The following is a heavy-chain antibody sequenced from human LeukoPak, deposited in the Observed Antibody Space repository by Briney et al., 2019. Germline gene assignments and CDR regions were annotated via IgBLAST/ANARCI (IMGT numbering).Heavy chain of an antibody. J-gene: IGHJ3*02. CDR2: IVVGSGNT. D-gene: IGHD6-13*01. V-gene: IGHV1-58*02. CDR3: AVSSSWSNYDAFDI. Sequence: GTSVKVSCKASGFTFTSSAMQWVRQARGQRLEWIGWIVVGSGNTNYAQKFQERVTITRDMSTSTAYMELSSLRSEDTAVYYCAVSSSWSNYDAFDIWSQGTMVTVSS. CDR1: GFTFTSSA.